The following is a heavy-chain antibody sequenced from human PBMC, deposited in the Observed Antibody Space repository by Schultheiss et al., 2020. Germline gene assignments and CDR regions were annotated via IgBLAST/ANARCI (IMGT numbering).Heavy chain of an antibody. D-gene: IGHD3-3*01. V-gene: IGHV2-5*01. Sequence: SGPTLVKPTQTLTLTCTFSGFSLNTSGVSVGWIRQPPGKALEWLALIYWNDNKHYSPSLKGRLTITKDTSKNQVVLTMTNMDPVDTATYYCAHRHLRGNYCGMDVWGQGTTVTVSS. J-gene: IGHJ6*02. CDR3: AHRHLRGNYCGMDV. CDR1: GFSLNTSGVS. CDR2: IYWNDNK.